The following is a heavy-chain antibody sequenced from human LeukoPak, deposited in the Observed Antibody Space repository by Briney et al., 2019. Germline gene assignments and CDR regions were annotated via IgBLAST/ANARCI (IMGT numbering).Heavy chain of an antibody. V-gene: IGHV4-59*01. J-gene: IGHJ4*02. CDR2: IYYSGST. CDR3: ARGPYYYASGSYNHYFDY. D-gene: IGHD3-10*01. CDR1: GGSISSYY. Sequence: SETLSLTCTVSGGSISSYYWSWIRQPPGKGLEWIGYIYYSGSTNYNPSLKSRVTISVDTSKNQFSLKLSSVTAADTAVYYCARGPYYYASGSYNHYFDYWGQGTLVTVSS.